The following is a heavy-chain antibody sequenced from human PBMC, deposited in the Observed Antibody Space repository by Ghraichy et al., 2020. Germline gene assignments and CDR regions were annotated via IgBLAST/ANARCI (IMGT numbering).Heavy chain of an antibody. J-gene: IGHJ4*02. CDR1: GFTFSSYA. V-gene: IGHV3-23*01. Sequence: GESLNISCAASGFTFSSYAMSWVRQAPGKGLEWVSAISGSGGSTYYADSVKGRFTISRDNSKNTLYLQMNSLRAEDTAVYYCAKQTSYYYDSSGRERYFDFWGQGTLVTVSS. CDR3: AKQTSYYYDSSGRERYFDF. D-gene: IGHD3-22*01. CDR2: ISGSGGST.